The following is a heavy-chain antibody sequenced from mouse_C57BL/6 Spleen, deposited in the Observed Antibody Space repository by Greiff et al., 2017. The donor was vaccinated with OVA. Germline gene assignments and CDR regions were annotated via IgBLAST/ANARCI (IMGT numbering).Heavy chain of an antibody. CDR2: ISSGSSTI. Sequence: EVKLMESGGGLVKPGGSLKLSCAASGFTFSDYGMHWVRQAPEKGLEWAAYISSGSSTIYYADTVKGRFTISRDNAKNTLFLQMTSLRSEDTAMYYCARSGHYAMDYWGQGTSVTVSS. CDR1: GFTFSDYG. V-gene: IGHV5-17*01. J-gene: IGHJ4*01. D-gene: IGHD3-2*02. CDR3: ARSGHYAMDY.